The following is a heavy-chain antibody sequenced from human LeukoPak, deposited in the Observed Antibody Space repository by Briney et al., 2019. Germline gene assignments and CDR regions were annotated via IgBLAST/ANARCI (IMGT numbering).Heavy chain of an antibody. CDR3: ARGIRYGNDF. J-gene: IGHJ4*02. D-gene: IGHD6-13*01. CDR2: IYDYGTT. CDR1: GGSIINYY. Sequence: SETLSLTRNVSGGSIINYYWTWVRQPPGKGLEWIGYIYDYGTTNYNPSLKSRVTISVDTSKNQFSLSLTSVTAADTAVYYCARGIRYGNDFWGQGTLVTVSS. V-gene: IGHV4-59*01.